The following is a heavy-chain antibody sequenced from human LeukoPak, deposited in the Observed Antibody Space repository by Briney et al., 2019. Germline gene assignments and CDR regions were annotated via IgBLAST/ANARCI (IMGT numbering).Heavy chain of an antibody. CDR1: GFTFSDYY. CDR2: IGRRGGDE. J-gene: IGHJ4*02. CDR3: ATDIRAVGDSRYFDY. Sequence: GGSLRLSCAASGFTFSDYYMSWIRQSPGKGLEWLSYIGRRGGDEHYADSVKGRFTISRDNAENSLYLQMNSLTVEDTAIYYCATDIRAVGDSRYFDYWGQGALVTVSS. D-gene: IGHD1-26*01. V-gene: IGHV3-11*01.